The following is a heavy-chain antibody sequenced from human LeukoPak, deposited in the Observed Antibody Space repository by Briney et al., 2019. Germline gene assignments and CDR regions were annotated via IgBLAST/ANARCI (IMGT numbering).Heavy chain of an antibody. V-gene: IGHV1-18*01. Sequence: GASVKVCCKASGYTFTGYGISWVRQAPGQGLEWMGWISAYNGNTNYAQKLQGRVTMTTDTSTSTAYMELRSLRSDDTAVYYCARAGYYDSSGYYPPHDWGQGTLVTVSS. D-gene: IGHD3-22*01. CDR1: GYTFTGYG. J-gene: IGHJ4*02. CDR2: ISAYNGNT. CDR3: ARAGYYDSSGYYPPHD.